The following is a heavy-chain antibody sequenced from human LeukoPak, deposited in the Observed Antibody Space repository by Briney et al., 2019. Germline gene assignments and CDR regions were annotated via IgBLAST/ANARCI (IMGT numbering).Heavy chain of an antibody. Sequence: GGSLRLSCAASGFTFSSYAMSWVRQAPGKGLEWVSAISGSGGSTYYADSVKGRFTISRDNSKNTLYLQMNSLRAEDTAVCYCAKDPSRYSSGWYVGYYFDYWGQGTLVTVSS. V-gene: IGHV3-23*01. CDR1: GFTFSSYA. J-gene: IGHJ4*02. D-gene: IGHD6-19*01. CDR3: AKDPSRYSSGWYVGYYFDY. CDR2: ISGSGGST.